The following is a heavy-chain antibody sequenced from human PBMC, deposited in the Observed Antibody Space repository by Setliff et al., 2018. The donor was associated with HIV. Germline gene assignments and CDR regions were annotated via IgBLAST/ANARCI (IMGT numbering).Heavy chain of an antibody. CDR2: ICYGRSN. J-gene: IGHJ4*02. CDR1: GDSISRSNCF. CDR3: ARPQLGRVGGSHFDY. V-gene: IGHV4-39*01. Sequence: SETLSLTCTVSGDSISRSNCFWGWIRQAPGMGLECIGNICYGRSNYYNPSLKTRLTISVDTSRNQVSLKLTSVTATDTAIYYCARPQLGRVGGSHFDYWGQGIRVTVSS. D-gene: IGHD1-1*01.